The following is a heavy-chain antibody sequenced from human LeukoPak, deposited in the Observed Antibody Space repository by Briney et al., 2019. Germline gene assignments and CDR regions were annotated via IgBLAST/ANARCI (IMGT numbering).Heavy chain of an antibody. D-gene: IGHD6-13*01. CDR2: MNPNSGNT. V-gene: IGHV1-8*01. CDR1: GYTITSYD. J-gene: IGHJ5*02. CDR3: ARSSSWDNWFDP. Sequence: ASVKVSCKASGYTITSYDINWVRQATGQGLEWMGWMNPNSGNTGYAQKFQGRVTMTRNTSISTAYMELSSLRSEDTAVYYCARSSSWDNWFDPWGQGTLVTVSS.